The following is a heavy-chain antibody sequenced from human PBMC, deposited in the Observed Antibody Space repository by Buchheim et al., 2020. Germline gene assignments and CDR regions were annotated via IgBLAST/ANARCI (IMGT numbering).Heavy chain of an antibody. D-gene: IGHD5-24*01. CDR1: GDSITSSSHY. J-gene: IGHJ4*02. CDR3: ATQRRDGYNFWDY. V-gene: IGHV4-39*01. Sequence: QLQLQESGPGLVKPSETLSLTCSVSGDSITSSSHYWGWIRQPPGKGLEWVGSILYNGNTYYSPSLKSLVTVIADTSKNQFSLKLSSVTAADTAVYYCATQRRDGYNFWDYWGQGTL. CDR2: ILYNGNT.